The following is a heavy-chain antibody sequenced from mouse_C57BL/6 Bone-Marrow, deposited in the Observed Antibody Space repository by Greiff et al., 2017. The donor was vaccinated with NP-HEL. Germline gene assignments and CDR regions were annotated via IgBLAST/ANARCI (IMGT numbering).Heavy chain of an antibody. CDR1: GYTFTDYY. CDR3: ARYYYYGSSWYFDV. D-gene: IGHD1-1*01. Sequence: EVQLQQSGPELVKPGASVKISCKASGYTFTDYYMNWVKQSHGKSLEWIGDINPNNGGTSYNQKFKGKATLTVDKSSSTAYMELRSLTSEDSAVYYSARYYYYGSSWYFDVWGTGTTVTVSS. CDR2: INPNNGGT. V-gene: IGHV1-26*01. J-gene: IGHJ1*03.